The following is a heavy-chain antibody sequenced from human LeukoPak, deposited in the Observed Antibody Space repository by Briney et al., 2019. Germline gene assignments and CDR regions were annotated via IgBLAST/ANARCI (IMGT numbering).Heavy chain of an antibody. CDR1: GLTFSSYN. V-gene: IGHV3-21*01. CDR2: ISSSSSYI. CDR3: ASTIAAAGNGWYFDY. Sequence: GGSLRLSCAVSGLTFSSYNMNWVRQAPGKGLEWVSSISSSSSYIYYADSVKGRFTISRDNAKNSLYLQMNSLRAEDTAVYYCASTIAAAGNGWYFDYWGQGTLVTVSS. D-gene: IGHD6-13*01. J-gene: IGHJ4*02.